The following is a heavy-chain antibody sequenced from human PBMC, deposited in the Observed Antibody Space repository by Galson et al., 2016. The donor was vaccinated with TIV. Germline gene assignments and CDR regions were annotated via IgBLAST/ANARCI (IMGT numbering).Heavy chain of an antibody. CDR1: GGSVSRYY. D-gene: IGHD5-18*01. CDR2: IFTDGTT. Sequence: SETLSLTCSVSGGSVSRYYWSWVRQSPGKGLEWIGRIFTDGTTTYNPSLKSRVAIGVDTSRRQFSMRLRSVTAADTALYYCATVNTNSRKDFDYWGQGIQVTFS. J-gene: IGHJ4*02. V-gene: IGHV4-4*07. CDR3: ATVNTNSRKDFDY.